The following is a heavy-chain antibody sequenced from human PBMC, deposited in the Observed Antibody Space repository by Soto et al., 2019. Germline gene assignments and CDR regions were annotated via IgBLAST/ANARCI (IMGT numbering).Heavy chain of an antibody. D-gene: IGHD3-3*01. V-gene: IGHV4-39*01. J-gene: IGHJ6*02. CDR3: WTYDFWSGYHYGMDV. CDR1: GGSISSSSYY. CDR2: IYYSGST. Sequence: SETLSLTCTVSGGSISSSSYYWGWIRQPPGKGLEWIGSIYYSGSTYYNPSLKSRFTISVDTSKNQFSLKLSSVTAADTAVYYCWTYDFWSGYHYGMDVWGQGTTVTVSS.